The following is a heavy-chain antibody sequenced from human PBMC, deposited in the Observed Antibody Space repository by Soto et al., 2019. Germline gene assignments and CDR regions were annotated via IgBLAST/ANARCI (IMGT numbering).Heavy chain of an antibody. J-gene: IGHJ4*02. CDR2: VSAYTHKA. CDR1: GYGFSTYG. V-gene: IGHV1-18*01. Sequence: QVHLVQSGPEVKKPGASVKVSCKASGYGFSTYGITWVRQAPGQGLEWMGWVSAYTHKANYAQKFQGRVTMTTDTSSTTTYMDLGGLTSDATAIYFCGRGPAWGQGTLVIVSS. CDR3: GRGPA.